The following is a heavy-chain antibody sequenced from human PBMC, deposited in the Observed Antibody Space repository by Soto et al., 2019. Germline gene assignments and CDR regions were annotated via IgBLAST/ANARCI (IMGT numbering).Heavy chain of an antibody. CDR3: ARVGPWVPYYYDSSPYTFENWFDP. V-gene: IGHV4-38-2*02. CDR2: IYHGGST. CDR1: GGSISSYY. J-gene: IGHJ5*02. D-gene: IGHD3-22*01. Sequence: SETLSLTCTVSGGSISSYYWGWLRQPPGKGLEWIGSIYHGGSTYYNPSLNSRVTLSIDMTNNHVSLILNSVTAADTAVYYCARVGPWVPYYYDSSPYTFENWFDPWGQGTLVTVSS.